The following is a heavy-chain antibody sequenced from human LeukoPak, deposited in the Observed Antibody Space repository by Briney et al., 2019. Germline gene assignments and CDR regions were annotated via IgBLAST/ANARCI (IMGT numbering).Heavy chain of an antibody. Sequence: SETLSLTCTVSGDSISSGDYYWSWIRQPPGKGLEWIGYIYYSGSTYYNPSLKSRVTISVDTSKNQFSLKLSSVTAADTAVYYCAREGVLRYFDWLQNPYGMDVWGQGTTVTVSS. CDR2: IYYSGST. V-gene: IGHV4-30-4*01. CDR3: AREGVLRYFDWLQNPYGMDV. J-gene: IGHJ6*02. D-gene: IGHD3-9*01. CDR1: GDSISSGDYY.